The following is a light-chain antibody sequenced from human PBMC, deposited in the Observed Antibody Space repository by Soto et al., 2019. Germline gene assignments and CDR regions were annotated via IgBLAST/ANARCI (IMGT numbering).Light chain of an antibody. CDR3: CSYAGSYISYV. CDR1: SSDVGTYNY. CDR2: DVS. V-gene: IGLV2-11*01. Sequence: QSALTQPRSVSGSPGQSVTISCTGTSSDVGTYNYVSWYQQHPGKAPKVMIYDVSKRPSGVPDRFSGSKSGNTASLTISGLQVEDEADYYCCSYAGSYISYVFGTGTKVTVL. J-gene: IGLJ1*01.